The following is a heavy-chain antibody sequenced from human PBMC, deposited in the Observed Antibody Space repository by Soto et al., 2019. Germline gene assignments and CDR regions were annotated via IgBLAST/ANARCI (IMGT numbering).Heavy chain of an antibody. J-gene: IGHJ4*02. CDR3: AKDRTVAARNFDY. CDR1: GFAFSNYA. D-gene: IGHD6-6*01. Sequence: GGSLRLSCAASGFAFSNYAMHWVRQAPGKGLEWVSSISTSIDATYYADSVKGRFTISRDDSKNTLYLQMNSLRAEDSAVYYCAKDRTVAARNFDYWGQGTQVTVST. V-gene: IGHV3-23*01. CDR2: ISTSIDAT.